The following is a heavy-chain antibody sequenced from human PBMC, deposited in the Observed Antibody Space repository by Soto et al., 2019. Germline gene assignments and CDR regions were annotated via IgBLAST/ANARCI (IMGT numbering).Heavy chain of an antibody. CDR1: GYNFTSYW. Sequence: GESLKISCKGSGYNFTSYWISRVRQMPGKGLEWMGRIDPDGSYIKYSPSFQGHVTFSADKSISTAYLQWSSLKASDTAMYYCARHERYSSDWPYYNWFDPWGQGTLVTVSS. V-gene: IGHV5-10-1*01. CDR3: ARHERYSSDWPYYNWFDP. J-gene: IGHJ5*02. D-gene: IGHD6-19*01. CDR2: IDPDGSYI.